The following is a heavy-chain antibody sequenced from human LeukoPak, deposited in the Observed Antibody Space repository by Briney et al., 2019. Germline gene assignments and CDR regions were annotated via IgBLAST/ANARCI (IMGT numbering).Heavy chain of an antibody. CDR2: IIPIFGTT. J-gene: IGHJ6*03. CDR3: ARGDYYYYYMDV. V-gene: IGHV1-69*05. CDR1: GGTFSLYA. Sequence: ASVKVSCKTSGGTFSLYAVSWVRQAPGQGLEWMGGIIPIFGTTNYAQNFQGRVTITTDESTSTAYMELSSLRPEGTAVYYCARGDYYYYYMDVWGKGTTVTVS.